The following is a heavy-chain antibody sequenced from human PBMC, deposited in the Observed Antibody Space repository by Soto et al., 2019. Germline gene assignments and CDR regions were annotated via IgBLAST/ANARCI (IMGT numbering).Heavy chain of an antibody. D-gene: IGHD3-22*01. CDR1: GFTFSSYY. CDR2: IKQDGSEK. V-gene: IGHV3-7*01. J-gene: IGHJ4*02. Sequence: PGGSLRLSCAASGFTFSSYYMNWVRQAPGKGLEWVANIKQDGSEKYYVDSVKGRFTISRDNAKNSLYLQMNSLRAEDTAVYYCAGINYYDSSGYVNYWGQGTQVTVSS. CDR3: AGINYYDSSGYVNY.